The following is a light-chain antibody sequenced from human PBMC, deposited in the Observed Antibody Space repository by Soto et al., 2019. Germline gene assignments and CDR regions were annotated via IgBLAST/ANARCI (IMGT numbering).Light chain of an antibody. V-gene: IGKV2-28*01. CDR1: QSLLHSNGYNY. CDR2: LGS. Sequence: DLVMTQSPLSLPVTPGEPASISCRSSQSLLHSNGYNYLDWYLQKPGQSPQLLIYLGSNRASGVPDMFSGSGSGTDFILKISRVEAEDVGVYYCMQALQTWTFGQGTKVEIK. J-gene: IGKJ1*01. CDR3: MQALQTWT.